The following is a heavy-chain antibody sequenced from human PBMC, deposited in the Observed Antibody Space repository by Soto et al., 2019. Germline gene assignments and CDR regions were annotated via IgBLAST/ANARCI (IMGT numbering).Heavy chain of an antibody. Sequence: TGARQAPGMGLEWVSYINGIGSGTDYADSVKGRFTISRDNAKNSLYLQMNSLRAVYTSVYYCATGLSWGFDLWGQGPLVTVSS. V-gene: IGHV3-48*01. CDR3: ATGLSWGFDL. J-gene: IGHJ4*02. D-gene: IGHD3-16*01. CDR2: INGIGSGT.